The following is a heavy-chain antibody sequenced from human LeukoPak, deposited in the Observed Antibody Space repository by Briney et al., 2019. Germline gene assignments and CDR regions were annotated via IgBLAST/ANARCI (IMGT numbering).Heavy chain of an antibody. V-gene: IGHV3-23*01. D-gene: IGHD1-1*01. CDR3: ARDINWNPANRFDP. CDR2: IHGSVSGSAGST. CDR1: GFSFSSYA. Sequence: GGSLRLSCVASGFSFSSYAMAWVRQAPGKGLEWVSSIHGSVSGSAGSTYFADSVKGRFTISRDNSKNTLYLQMNSLRAEDTAVYYCARDINWNPANRFDPWGQGTLVTVSS. J-gene: IGHJ5*02.